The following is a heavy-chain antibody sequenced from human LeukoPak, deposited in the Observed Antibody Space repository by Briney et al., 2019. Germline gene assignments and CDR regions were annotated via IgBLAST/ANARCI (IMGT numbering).Heavy chain of an antibody. CDR1: GGSFSGYY. J-gene: IGHJ6*02. CDR3: ARSRVRYYYYGMDV. Sequence: SETLSLTCAVYGGSFSGYYWSWIRQPPGKGLEWIGEINHSGSTNYSPSLKSRVTISVDTSKNQFSLKLSSVTAADTAVYYCARSRVRYYYYGMDVWGQGTTVTVSS. V-gene: IGHV4-34*01. CDR2: INHSGST. D-gene: IGHD1-1*01.